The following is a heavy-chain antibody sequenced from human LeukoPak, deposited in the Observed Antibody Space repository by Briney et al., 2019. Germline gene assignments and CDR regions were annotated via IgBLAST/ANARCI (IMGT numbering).Heavy chain of an antibody. CDR3: TRDDFDI. V-gene: IGHV3-7*01. J-gene: IGHJ3*02. CDR1: GXXXNNYW. Sequence: SLRLXXAASGXXXNNYWMSWVRQAPGKGPEWVATIKPDGSGEYYVDSVKGRLTISRDNAKKSLDLQMNSLRVEDTAVYYCTRDDFDIWGQGTMVTVSP. CDR2: IKPDGSGE.